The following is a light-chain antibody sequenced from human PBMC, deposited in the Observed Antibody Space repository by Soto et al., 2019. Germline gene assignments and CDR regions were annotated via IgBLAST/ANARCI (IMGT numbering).Light chain of an antibody. Sequence: QSVLTQPASMSGSPGQSITISCTGTSSDVGGYNYVSWYQQHPGKAPKLMIYDVSNRPSGVSNRFSGSKSGNTASLTISGIQAEDEADYYCSSYTSSSTQFGGGTKLTVL. CDR1: SSDVGGYNY. CDR2: DVS. J-gene: IGLJ2*01. CDR3: SSYTSSSTQ. V-gene: IGLV2-14*01.